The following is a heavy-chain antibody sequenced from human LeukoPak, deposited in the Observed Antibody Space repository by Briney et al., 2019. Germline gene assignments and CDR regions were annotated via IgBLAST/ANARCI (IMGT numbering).Heavy chain of an antibody. Sequence: LETLSLTCTVSGGSISSSDYYWGWLRQPPGKGLEWIGSIYYSVTTYYNPSLKSRVTISVDTSKNQFSLKLNSVTAADTAVYYCARDRLRWPKIDYWGQGTLVTVSS. CDR1: GGSISSSDYY. D-gene: IGHD4-23*01. J-gene: IGHJ4*02. V-gene: IGHV4-39*07. CDR2: IYYSVTT. CDR3: ARDRLRWPKIDY.